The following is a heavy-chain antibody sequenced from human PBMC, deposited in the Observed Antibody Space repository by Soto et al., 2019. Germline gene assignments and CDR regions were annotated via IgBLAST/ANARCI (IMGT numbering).Heavy chain of an antibody. CDR2: IYHSGST. Sequence: SETLSLTCAVSGGSISSGGYSWSWIRQPPGKGLEWIGYIYHSGSTYYNPSLKSRVTISVDRSKNQFSLKLSSVTAADTAVYYCARGPPPTQKNTLGPYYYYYGMDVWGQGTTDTVSS. D-gene: IGHD2-2*02. CDR1: GGSISSGGYS. CDR3: ARGPPPTQKNTLGPYYYYYGMDV. J-gene: IGHJ6*02. V-gene: IGHV4-30-2*01.